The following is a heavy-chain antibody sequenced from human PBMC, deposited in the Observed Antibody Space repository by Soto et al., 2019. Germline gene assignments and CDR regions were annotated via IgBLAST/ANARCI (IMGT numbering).Heavy chain of an antibody. CDR1: GGSISSSSYY. CDR2: IYYSGST. Sequence: QLQLQESGPGLVKPSETLSLTCTVSGGSISSSSYYWGWIRQPPGKGLEWIGSIYYSGSTYYNPSLKSRVTISVDTSKNQFSLKLSSVTAADTAVYYCARHVSYDILTGDHDAFDIWGQGTIVTVSS. V-gene: IGHV4-39*01. CDR3: ARHVSYDILTGDHDAFDI. J-gene: IGHJ3*02. D-gene: IGHD3-9*01.